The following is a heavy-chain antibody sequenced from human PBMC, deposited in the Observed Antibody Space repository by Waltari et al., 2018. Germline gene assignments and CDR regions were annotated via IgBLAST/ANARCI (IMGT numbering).Heavy chain of an antibody. CDR1: GYTFTSYA. CDR2: SNAGNGNT. D-gene: IGHD2-2*01. J-gene: IGHJ6*02. V-gene: IGHV1-3*02. Sequence: QVQLVQSGAEVKKPGASVKVSCKASGYTFTSYAMHWVRQAPGQRLEWMGWSNAGNGNTKDSQEIQGRVTITRDTSASTAYMELSSLRSEDTAVYYCARVSGDQTYGMDVWGQGTTVTVSS. CDR3: ARVSGDQTYGMDV.